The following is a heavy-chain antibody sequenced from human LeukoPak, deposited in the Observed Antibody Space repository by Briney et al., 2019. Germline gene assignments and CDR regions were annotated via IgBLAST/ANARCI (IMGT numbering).Heavy chain of an antibody. CDR1: GCTFNNYD. V-gene: IGHV3-13*01. J-gene: IGHJ1*01. CDR3: ARSFHCSGGRCYLDFLL. Sequence: PGGSLRLSCAASGCTFNNYDMHWVRQATVKGLEWVAAIGTEGDTYYPDSVKGRFTISRENGKNSLFLQTDSLRAGDSAVYYCARSFHCSGGRCYLDFLLWGQGTLVTVSS. D-gene: IGHD2-15*01. CDR2: IGTEGDT.